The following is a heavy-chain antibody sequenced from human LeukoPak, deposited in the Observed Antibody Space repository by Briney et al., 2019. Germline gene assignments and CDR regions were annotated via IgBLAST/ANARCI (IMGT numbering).Heavy chain of an antibody. CDR3: ARALTYYGFWSGYRYYFDY. Sequence: GGSLRLSCAASGLTFSSYEMNWVRQAPGKGLERVSYISSSGSTIYYADSVKGRFTISRDNAKNSLYLQMNSLRAEDTAVYYCARALTYYGFWSGYRYYFDYWGQGTLVTVSS. J-gene: IGHJ4*02. CDR1: GLTFSSYE. D-gene: IGHD3-3*01. V-gene: IGHV3-48*03. CDR2: ISSSGSTI.